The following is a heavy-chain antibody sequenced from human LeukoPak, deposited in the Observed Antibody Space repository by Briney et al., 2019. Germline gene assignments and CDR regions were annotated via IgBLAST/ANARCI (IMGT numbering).Heavy chain of an antibody. CDR1: GGSFSGYY. Sequence: NPSETLSLTCAVYGGSFSGYYWSWIRQPPGKGLEWIGYIYYSGSTNYNPSLKSRVTISVDTSKNQFSLKLSSVTAADMAVYYCAREAKHYYDSSGYYYYFDYWGQGTLVTVSS. J-gene: IGHJ4*02. CDR3: AREAKHYYDSSGYYYYFDY. CDR2: IYYSGST. V-gene: IGHV4-59*01. D-gene: IGHD3-22*01.